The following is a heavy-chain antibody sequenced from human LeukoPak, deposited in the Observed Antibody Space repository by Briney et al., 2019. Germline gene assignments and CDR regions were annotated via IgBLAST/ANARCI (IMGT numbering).Heavy chain of an antibody. J-gene: IGHJ4*02. V-gene: IGHV4-31*03. Sequence: SSQTLSLTCTVSGGSISSGGYYWSWIRQHPGKGLEWIGYIYYSGSTYYNPSLKSRVTISVDTSKNQFSLKLSSVTAADTAVYYCARQASLDRLGDAFDYWGQGILVTVSS. D-gene: IGHD1-1*01. CDR2: IYYSGST. CDR1: GGSISSGGYY. CDR3: ARQASLDRLGDAFDY.